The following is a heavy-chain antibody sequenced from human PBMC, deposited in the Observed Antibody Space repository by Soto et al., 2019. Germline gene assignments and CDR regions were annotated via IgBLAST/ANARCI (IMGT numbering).Heavy chain of an antibody. D-gene: IGHD2-2*01. V-gene: IGHV1-69*02. Sequence: QVHLEQSGAEVKKPGSSVKVCCKAAGGNFSTYTLLWVRQDPGQGLEWIGRIIPMLTVTNSAQRFQGRVTPTADKSTSTTLMELTSLTSDDTAVYYCSIGSWSAETFDVWGQWTMVTVSS. CDR2: IIPMLTVT. J-gene: IGHJ3*01. CDR3: SIGSWSAETFDV. CDR1: GGNFSTYT.